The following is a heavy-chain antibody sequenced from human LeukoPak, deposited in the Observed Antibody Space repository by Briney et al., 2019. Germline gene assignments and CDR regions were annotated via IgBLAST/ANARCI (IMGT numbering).Heavy chain of an antibody. J-gene: IGHJ2*01. D-gene: IGHD3-10*01. CDR1: GFTVGTKY. Sequence: GGSLRLSCAASGFTVGTKYMNWVRQAPGKGLEWVSILYSGGDTYYADSVKGRFTISRDNSRNTLSLQMNSLRVEDAAVYYCARVGDHYHWNFDLWGRGTLVTVSS. CDR3: ARVGDHYHWNFDL. CDR2: LYSGGDT. V-gene: IGHV3-53*01.